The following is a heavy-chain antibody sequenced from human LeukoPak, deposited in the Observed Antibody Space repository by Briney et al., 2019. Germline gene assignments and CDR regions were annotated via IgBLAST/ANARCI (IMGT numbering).Heavy chain of an antibody. CDR1: GYTFTSYG. CDR3: AREQYSSGWYWFDP. D-gene: IGHD6-19*01. J-gene: IGHJ5*02. V-gene: IGHV1-18*01. CDR2: ISAYNGNT. Sequence: ASVKVSCKASGYTFTSYGISWVRQAPGQGLEWMGWISAYNGNTNYAQKLQGRVTMATDTSTSTAYMELRSLRSDDTAVYYCAREQYSSGWYWFDPWGRGTLVTVSS.